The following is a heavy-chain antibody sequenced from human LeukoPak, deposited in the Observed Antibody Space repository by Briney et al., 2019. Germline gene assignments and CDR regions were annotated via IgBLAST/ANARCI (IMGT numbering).Heavy chain of an antibody. V-gene: IGHV3-30*18. CDR3: AKDISSSWLVDY. Sequence: GRSLRLSCAASGFTFSSYGMHWVRQAPGKGLEWVAVISYDGSNKYYADSVKGRFTISRDNSKNTLYLQMNSLRAEDTAVYYCAKDISSSWLVDYWGQGTLVTVSS. J-gene: IGHJ4*02. CDR1: GFTFSSYG. D-gene: IGHD6-13*01. CDR2: ISYDGSNK.